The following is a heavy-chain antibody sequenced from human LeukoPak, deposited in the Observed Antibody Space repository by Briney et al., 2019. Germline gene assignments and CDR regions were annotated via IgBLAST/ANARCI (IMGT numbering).Heavy chain of an antibody. Sequence: PGGSLRLSCAASGFTFSSYWMGWVRQAPGKGLEWVANIKQDGSEKYYVDSVKGRFTISRDNAKNSLYLQMNSLRAEDTAVYYCARGRAYCGGDCYLNYFDYWGQGTLVTVSS. D-gene: IGHD2-21*02. CDR2: IKQDGSEK. V-gene: IGHV3-7*01. CDR1: GFTFSSYW. CDR3: ARGRAYCGGDCYLNYFDY. J-gene: IGHJ4*02.